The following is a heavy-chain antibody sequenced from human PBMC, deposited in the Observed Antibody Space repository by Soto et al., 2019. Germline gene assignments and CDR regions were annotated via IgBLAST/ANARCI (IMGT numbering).Heavy chain of an antibody. V-gene: IGHV3-23*01. D-gene: IGHD3-22*01. CDR3: AKNQVYDRTPMGYGMDV. J-gene: IGHJ6*02. CDR2: ISGSGGAT. CDR1: GFTFSSYA. Sequence: EVQLLESGGGLVQPGGSLRLSCAASGFTFSSYAMSWVRQAPGKGLEWVSSISGSGGATYYADSVKGRFTISRDNSKNTLYLKMNSLRAEDTAVYYCAKNQVYDRTPMGYGMDVWGQGTTVTVSS.